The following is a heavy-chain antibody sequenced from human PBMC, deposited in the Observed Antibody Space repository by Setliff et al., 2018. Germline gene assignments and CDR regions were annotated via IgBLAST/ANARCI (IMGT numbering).Heavy chain of an antibody. CDR3: AREKMATNYYYYYTDV. J-gene: IGHJ6*03. Sequence: GGSLRLSCAASGFTVSSDYMSWFRQAPGKGLEWVSAISGSGGSTYYADSVKGRFTISRDNSKNTLYLQMNSLRAEDTAVYYCAREKMATNYYYYYTDVWGKGTTVTVSS. CDR1: GFTVSSDY. V-gene: IGHV3-23*01. CDR2: ISGSGGST. D-gene: IGHD5-12*01.